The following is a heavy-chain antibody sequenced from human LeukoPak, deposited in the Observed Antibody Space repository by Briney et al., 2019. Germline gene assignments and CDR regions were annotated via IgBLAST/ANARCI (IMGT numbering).Heavy chain of an antibody. Sequence: ASVTVSCKASGYTFTSYGISWVRQAPGQGLEWMGWISAYNGNTNYAQKLQGRVTMTTDTSTSTAYMELRSLRSDDTAVYYCARVPGFVLMVYDSSTNWFDPWGQGTLVTVSS. D-gene: IGHD2-8*01. CDR3: ARVPGFVLMVYDSSTNWFDP. CDR2: ISAYNGNT. J-gene: IGHJ5*02. V-gene: IGHV1-18*01. CDR1: GYTFTSYG.